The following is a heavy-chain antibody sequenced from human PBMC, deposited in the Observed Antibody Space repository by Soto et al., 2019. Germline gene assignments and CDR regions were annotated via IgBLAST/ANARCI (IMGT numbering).Heavy chain of an antibody. D-gene: IGHD6-6*01. CDR1: GGTFSSYA. CDR3: ALERIAARQEAGDYYYGMDV. J-gene: IGHJ6*02. CDR2: IIPIFGTA. V-gene: IGHV1-69*01. Sequence: QVQLVQSGAEVKKPGSSVKVSCKASGGTFSSYAISWVRQAPGQVLEWMGGIIPIFGTANYAQKFQSRVTNTADESTSTAYMELSNLRSEDTAVYYCALERIAARQEAGDYYYGMDVWGQGTTVTVSS.